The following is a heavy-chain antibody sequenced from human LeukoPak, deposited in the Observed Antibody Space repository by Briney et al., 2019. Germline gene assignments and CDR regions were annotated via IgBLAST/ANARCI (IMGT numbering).Heavy chain of an antibody. CDR1: GGIFSSYA. V-gene: IGHV1-69*19. CDR2: IIPIFGTG. CDR3: ARGSYDFWSGSPARYYYYYMDV. D-gene: IGHD3-3*01. J-gene: IGHJ6*03. Sequence: SSVKVSCKASGGIFSSYAMSGVRQAPGKGLEWMGGIIPIFGTGNYAQKFQGRVPITADASTSTAYMGLSSLRTEDAAVYCCARGSYDFWSGSPARYYYYYMDVWGEGTTVTVP.